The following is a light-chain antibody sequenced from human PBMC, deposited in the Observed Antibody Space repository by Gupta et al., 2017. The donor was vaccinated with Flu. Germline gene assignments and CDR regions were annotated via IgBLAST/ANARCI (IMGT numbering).Light chain of an antibody. CDR3: QSYDNSLSGVV. Sequence: QSVLTQPPSVSGAPGQRVTISCTGSSSNIGAGYDVHWYQQLPGRAPKVLIYGSSNRPSGVPDRVLGSKSGISASLAIAGLQAEDEAEYYCQSYDNSLSGVVFGGGTKVTAL. V-gene: IGLV1-40*01. J-gene: IGLJ3*02. CDR1: SSNIGAGYD. CDR2: GSS.